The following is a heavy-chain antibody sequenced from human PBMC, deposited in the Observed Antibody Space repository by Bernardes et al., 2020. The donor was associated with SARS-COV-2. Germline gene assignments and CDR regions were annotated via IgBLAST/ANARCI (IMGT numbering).Heavy chain of an antibody. CDR2: ISYDGSKK. Sequence: GGSLRLSCAASGFTFSTYGFHWVRQAPGKGLEWVSLISYDGSKKYYADSVKGRFTISRDSSKNTVFLQMSSLRDEDTAVYYCARDISYGSLDCRGQGTLVTVSS. D-gene: IGHD3-16*01. V-gene: IGHV3-33*01. CDR3: ARDISYGSLDC. CDR1: GFTFSTYG. J-gene: IGHJ4*02.